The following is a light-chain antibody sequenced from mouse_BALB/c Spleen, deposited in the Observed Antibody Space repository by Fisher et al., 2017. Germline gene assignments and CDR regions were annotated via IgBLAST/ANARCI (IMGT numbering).Light chain of an antibody. V-gene: IGKV4-59*01. CDR2: RTS. CDR1: SSVSY. Sequence: IVITQTPAIMSASPGEKVTMTCSASSSVSYMHWYQQKSGTSPKLLIYRTSNLASGVPARFSGSGSGTSYSLTISSMEAEDAATYYCQQYSGYPLTFGGGTKLEIK. J-gene: IGKJ2*01. CDR3: QQYSGYPLT.